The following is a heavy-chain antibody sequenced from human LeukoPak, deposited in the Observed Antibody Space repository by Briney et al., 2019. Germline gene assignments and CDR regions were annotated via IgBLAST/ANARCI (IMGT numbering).Heavy chain of an antibody. V-gene: IGHV1-46*01. CDR2: INPSGGST. J-gene: IGHJ3*02. D-gene: IGHD3-16*02. CDR1: GYTFTSYY. Sequence: ASVKVSCKASGYTFTSYYIHWVRQAPGQGLEWMGIINPSGGSTSYAQKFQGRVTMTRDTSTSTVYMELSSLRAEDTAVYYGARRGYDYVWGSYRHDAFDIWGQGTMVTVSS. CDR3: ARRGYDYVWGSYRHDAFDI.